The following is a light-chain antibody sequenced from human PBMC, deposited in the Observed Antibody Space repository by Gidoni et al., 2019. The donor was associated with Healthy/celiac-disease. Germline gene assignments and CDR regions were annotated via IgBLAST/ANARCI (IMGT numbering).Light chain of an antibody. CDR3: AAWDDSLSEV. CDR1: SSNIGSNY. J-gene: IGLJ2*01. CDR2: RNN. V-gene: IGLV1-47*01. Sequence: QSVLTQPPSASGTPGQRVTISCSGSSSNIGSNYVYGYQQLPGTAPKLLIYRNNQRPSGVPGRVSGSKSGTSASLAISGLRSEDEADYYCAAWDDSLSEVFGGGTKLTVL.